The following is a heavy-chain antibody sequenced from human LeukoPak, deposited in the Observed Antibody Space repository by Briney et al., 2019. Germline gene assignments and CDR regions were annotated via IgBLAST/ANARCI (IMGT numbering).Heavy chain of an antibody. CDR1: GFTFSSYE. D-gene: IGHD3-9*01. J-gene: IGHJ5*02. Sequence: GGSLRLSCAASGFTFSSYEMNWVRQAPGKGLEWVSYISSSGSTMYYADSVKGRFTISRDNAKNSLYLQMNSLRAEDTAVYYCARELRYFDWSRWFGPWGQGTLVAVSS. CDR2: ISSSGSTM. CDR3: ARELRYFDWSRWFGP. V-gene: IGHV3-48*03.